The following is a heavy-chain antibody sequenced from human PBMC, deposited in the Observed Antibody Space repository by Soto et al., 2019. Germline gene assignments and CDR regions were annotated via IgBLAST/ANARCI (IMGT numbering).Heavy chain of an antibody. V-gene: IGHV4-30-4*01. D-gene: IGHD3-22*01. CDR2: IYYSGST. CDR3: ASYDSSGYYYYYFYS. Sequence: SESLSLTCPLSARSTSILAYYWSWLRHPPGKGLEWIGYIYYSGSTYYNPSLKSRVAISLDTSKNQFSLKLSSVTAADTAVYYCASYDSSGYYYYYFYSWGQGTLVTVS. CDR1: ARSTSILAYY. J-gene: IGHJ4*02.